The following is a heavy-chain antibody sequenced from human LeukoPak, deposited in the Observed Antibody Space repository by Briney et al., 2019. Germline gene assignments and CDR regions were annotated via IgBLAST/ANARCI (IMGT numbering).Heavy chain of an antibody. V-gene: IGHV3-23*01. CDR3: AKGPTSWTPYYFDS. Sequence: GGSLRLSCAASGFTFSSDAMNWVRQRPGEGLECVSLISDTGATTYYGESVKGRVTISRDNSKSTLYLQKNSLRAADTAVYYCAKGPTSWTPYYFDSWGQGTLVTVSS. D-gene: IGHD3/OR15-3a*01. CDR2: ISDTGATT. CDR1: GFTFSSDA. J-gene: IGHJ4*02.